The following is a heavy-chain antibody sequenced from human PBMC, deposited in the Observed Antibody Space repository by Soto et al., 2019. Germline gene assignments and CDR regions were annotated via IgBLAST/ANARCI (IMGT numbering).Heavy chain of an antibody. V-gene: IGHV3-30*18. CDR3: AKNVVPLSPEVYFDY. Sequence: GSLRLSCVASGXTFRTYGMDWVRQASGKGLEWVAVISFDGSNKYYADSVKGLFTISRDNSKQKLYLQMDSTRAEDTAVYYCAKNVVPLSPEVYFDYWGQGTLGTVS. J-gene: IGHJ4*02. CDR2: ISFDGSNK. D-gene: IGHD6-6*01. CDR1: GXTFRTYG.